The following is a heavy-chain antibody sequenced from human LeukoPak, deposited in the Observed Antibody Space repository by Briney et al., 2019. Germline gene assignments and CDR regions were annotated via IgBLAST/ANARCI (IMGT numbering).Heavy chain of an antibody. J-gene: IGHJ4*02. CDR1: GGSITSYH. CDR2: IHTSGST. Sequence: SETLSLTCLVPGGSITSYHWTWIRQPAEKGLQWIGQIHTSGSTNYNPSLKSRVAMSVDTSKNQFSLDLSSVTAADTAVYYCAGRAQITGWSFDYWGRGALVTVSS. V-gene: IGHV4-4*07. D-gene: IGHD6-19*01. CDR3: AGRAQITGWSFDY.